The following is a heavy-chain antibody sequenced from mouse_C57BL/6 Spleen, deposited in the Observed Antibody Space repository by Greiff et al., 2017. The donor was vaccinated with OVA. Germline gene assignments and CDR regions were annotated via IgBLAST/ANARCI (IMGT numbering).Heavy chain of an antibody. CDR3: ARRGNYAYAVDY. CDR1: GYTFTSYW. V-gene: IGHV1-64*01. D-gene: IGHD2-1*01. J-gene: IGHJ4*01. Sequence: QVQLQQPGAELVKPGASVKLSCKASGYTFTSYWMHWVKQRPGQGLEWIGMIHPNSGSTNYNEKFKSKATLTVDKSSSTDYMQLSSLTSEDSAVYYCARRGNYAYAVDYWGQGTSVTVST. CDR2: IHPNSGST.